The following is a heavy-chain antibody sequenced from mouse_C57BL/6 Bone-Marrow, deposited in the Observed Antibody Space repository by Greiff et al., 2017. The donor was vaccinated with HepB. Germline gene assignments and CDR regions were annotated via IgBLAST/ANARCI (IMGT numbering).Heavy chain of an antibody. Sequence: DVQLQESGGDLVKPGGSLKLSCAASGFTFSSYGMSWVRQTPDKRLEWVATISSGGSYTYYPDSVKGRFTISRDNAKNTLYLQMSSLKSEDTAMYYCARRGTAQATWFDYWGQGTLVTVSA. CDR3: ARRGTAQATWFDY. CDR1: GFTFSSYG. V-gene: IGHV5-6*01. CDR2: ISSGGSYT. J-gene: IGHJ3*01. D-gene: IGHD3-2*02.